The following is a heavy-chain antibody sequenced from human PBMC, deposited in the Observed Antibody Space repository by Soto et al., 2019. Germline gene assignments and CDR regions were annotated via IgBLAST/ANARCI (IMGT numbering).Heavy chain of an antibody. CDR2: IYNGGST. Sequence: SETLSLTCTVSGGSISSSYWSWIRQPPGKGLEWLGYIYNGGSTNYNPSLKSRVTISVDTSKNQFSLKLYSVTAAVTAVYYCARHSSSSDYFDYWGQGTLVTVSS. V-gene: IGHV4-59*01. CDR3: ARHSSSSDYFDY. D-gene: IGHD6-6*01. CDR1: GGSISSSY. J-gene: IGHJ4*02.